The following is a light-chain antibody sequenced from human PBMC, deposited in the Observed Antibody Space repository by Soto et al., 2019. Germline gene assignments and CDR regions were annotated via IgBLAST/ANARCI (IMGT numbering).Light chain of an antibody. Sequence: EIVLTQSPATLSLSPRERATLSCRASQSVSSYLAWYQQKPGQAPRLLIYDASNKATVIPARFSGSRSGTAFTLTISSREPEAFAVYYCQQRSNWPTFGHGTKVDIK. V-gene: IGKV3-11*01. CDR2: DAS. CDR3: QQRSNWPT. J-gene: IGKJ3*01. CDR1: QSVSSY.